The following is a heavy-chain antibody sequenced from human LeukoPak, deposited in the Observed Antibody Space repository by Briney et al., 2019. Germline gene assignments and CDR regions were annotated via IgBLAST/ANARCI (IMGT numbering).Heavy chain of an antibody. V-gene: IGHV4-38-2*01. CDR2: IYHSGIT. CDR3: ARQAYNWNYIY. J-gene: IGHJ4*02. Sequence: SETLSLTCAVSGYSISSGYYWGWIRQPPGKGLEWIGSIYHSGITYYNPSLKSRVTISVDTSKNQFSLKLSSVTAADTAVYYCARQAYNWNYIYWGQGTLVTVTS. CDR1: GYSISSGYY. D-gene: IGHD1-7*01.